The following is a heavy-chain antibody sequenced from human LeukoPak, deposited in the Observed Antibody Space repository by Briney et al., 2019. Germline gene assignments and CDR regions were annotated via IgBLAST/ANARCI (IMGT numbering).Heavy chain of an antibody. CDR2: INSNGSST. CDR1: GFTFSSYW. J-gene: IGHJ5*02. D-gene: IGHD3-9*01. V-gene: IGHV3-74*01. Sequence: PGGSLRLSCEASGFTFSSYWMHWVRQAPGKGLVWVSRINSNGSSTSYADSVKGRFTISRDNAKNTLYLQMNSLRAEDTAVYYCARDGHDILTGYYPSNWFDPWGQGTLVAVSS. CDR3: ARDGHDILTGYYPSNWFDP.